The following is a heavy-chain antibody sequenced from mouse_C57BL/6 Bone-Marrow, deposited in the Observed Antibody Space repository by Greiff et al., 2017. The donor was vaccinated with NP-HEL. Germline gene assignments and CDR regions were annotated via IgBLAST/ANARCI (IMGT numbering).Heavy chain of an antibody. D-gene: IGHD1-1*01. CDR2: IDPSDSYT. Sequence: VQLQQPGAELVMPGASVKLSCKASGYTFTSYWMHWVKQRPGQGLEWIGEIDPSDSYTNYNQKFKGKSTLTVDKSSSTAYMQLSSLTSEDSAVYYCAMIYYYGSSDEDFDYWGQGTTLTVSS. J-gene: IGHJ2*01. CDR3: AMIYYYGSSDEDFDY. CDR1: GYTFTSYW. V-gene: IGHV1-69*01.